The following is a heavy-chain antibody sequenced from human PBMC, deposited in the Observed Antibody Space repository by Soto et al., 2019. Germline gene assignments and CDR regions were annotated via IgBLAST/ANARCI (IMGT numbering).Heavy chain of an antibody. D-gene: IGHD3-10*01. V-gene: IGHV2-5*02. CDR1: GFSLSINGVA. CDR3: AHKRDVSRGFKY. J-gene: IGHJ4*02. CDR2: IYWDDDQ. Sequence: QITLKESGPTLVKPTQTLTLTCTISGFSLSINGVAVGWIRQPPGQALEWLVLIYWDDDQRYNPSLKNRLTITKDTSRNQVVLTMTNMDPVDTATYYCAHKRDVSRGFKYWGQGTLVTVSS.